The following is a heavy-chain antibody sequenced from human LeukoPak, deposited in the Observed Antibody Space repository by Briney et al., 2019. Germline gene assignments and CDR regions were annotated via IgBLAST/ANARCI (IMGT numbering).Heavy chain of an antibody. CDR1: GFTFSSYE. J-gene: IGHJ3*02. CDR3: ARGALPGYSSSWYKGDAFDI. V-gene: IGHV3-48*03. Sequence: GGSLRLSCAASGFTFSSYEMNWVRQAPGKGLEWVSYISSSGSTIYYADSVKGRFTISRDNAKNSLYLQMNSLRAEDTAVYYCARGALPGYSSSWYKGDAFDIWGQGTMVTVSS. CDR2: ISSSGSTI. D-gene: IGHD6-13*01.